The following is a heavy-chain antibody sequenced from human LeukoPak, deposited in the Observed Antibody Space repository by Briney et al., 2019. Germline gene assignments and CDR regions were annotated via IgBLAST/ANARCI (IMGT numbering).Heavy chain of an antibody. CDR3: ARGTQWLLLH. D-gene: IGHD3-22*01. Sequence: SETLSLTCTVSGGSMSNSSYCWGWIRQPPGKGLEWIGSIYYTGSTYYNPSFKSRITISVDTFKNQFSLKLSSVTAADTAVYYCARGTQWLLLHWGQGTLVTVSS. CDR1: GGSMSNSSYC. CDR2: IYYTGST. V-gene: IGHV4-39*01. J-gene: IGHJ4*02.